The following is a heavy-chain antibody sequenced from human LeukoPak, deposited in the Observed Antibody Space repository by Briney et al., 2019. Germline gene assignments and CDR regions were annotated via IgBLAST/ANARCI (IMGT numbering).Heavy chain of an antibody. CDR1: GGSISSYY. D-gene: IGHD7-27*01. J-gene: IGHJ6*02. V-gene: IGHV4-59*08. Sequence: SETLSLTCTVSGGSISSYYWSWIRQPPGKGLEWIGYIYYSGSTNYNPSLKSRVTISVDTSKNQFSLKLSSVTAADTAVYCCARHLPLGDYYYGMDVWGQGTTVTVSS. CDR3: ARHLPLGDYYYGMDV. CDR2: IYYSGST.